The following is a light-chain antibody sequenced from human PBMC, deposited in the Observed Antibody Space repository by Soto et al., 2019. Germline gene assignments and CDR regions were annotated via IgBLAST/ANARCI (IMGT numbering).Light chain of an antibody. Sequence: QTALTQPASVCGSPGQSITISCTGTSSDVGGYNFVSWYQHHPAKAPKLMIYDVSNRPSGVSNRFSGSKSGNTASLTISGLQAEDEAHYYCSSFTSSDTLVVFGGGTKVTVL. CDR1: SSDVGGYNF. CDR3: SSFTSSDTLVV. CDR2: DVS. J-gene: IGLJ2*01. V-gene: IGLV2-14*03.